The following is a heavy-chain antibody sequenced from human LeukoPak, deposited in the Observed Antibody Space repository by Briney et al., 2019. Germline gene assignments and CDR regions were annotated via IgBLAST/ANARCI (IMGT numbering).Heavy chain of an antibody. Sequence: GGSLRLSCAASGFTLSSYEMNWVRQAPGEGLEWVSYISSSGSTIYYADSVKGRFTISRDNAKNSLYLQMNSLRAEDTAVYYCARVYDSSGYYWGFDYWGQGTLVTVSS. J-gene: IGHJ4*02. D-gene: IGHD3-22*01. V-gene: IGHV3-48*03. CDR1: GFTLSSYE. CDR2: ISSSGSTI. CDR3: ARVYDSSGYYWGFDY.